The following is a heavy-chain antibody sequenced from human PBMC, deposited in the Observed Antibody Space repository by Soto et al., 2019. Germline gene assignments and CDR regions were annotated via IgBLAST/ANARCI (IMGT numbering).Heavy chain of an antibody. CDR2: IWYDGSNK. V-gene: IGHV3-33*01. CDR1: GFTFSSYG. Sequence: GESLKISCAASGFTFSSYGMHWVRQAPGKGLEWVAVIWYDGSNKYYADSVKGRFTISRDNSKNTLYLQMNSLRAEDTAVYYCARDQGRITGTAIYYYYGMDVWGQGTTVTVSS. D-gene: IGHD1-7*01. J-gene: IGHJ6*02. CDR3: ARDQGRITGTAIYYYYGMDV.